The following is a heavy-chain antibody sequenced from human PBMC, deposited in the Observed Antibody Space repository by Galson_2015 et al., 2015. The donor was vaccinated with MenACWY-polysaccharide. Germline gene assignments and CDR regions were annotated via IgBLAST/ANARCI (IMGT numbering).Heavy chain of an antibody. V-gene: IGHV4-4*02. CDR2: ISKGGST. CDR3: TREGGGFNPFSY. J-gene: IGHJ4*02. Sequence: ATLSLTCAVSGGSISSPNWWGWVRPPPGKGLEWIGEISKGGSTNYNPFLKSRVTMSIDRPKNQLSLELTSVTAADTAVYYCTREGGGFNPFSYWGQGTLVAVSS. CDR1: GGSISSPNW. D-gene: IGHD1-26*01.